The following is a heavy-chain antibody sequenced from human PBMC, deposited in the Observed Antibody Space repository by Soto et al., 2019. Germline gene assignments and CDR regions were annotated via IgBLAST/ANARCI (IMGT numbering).Heavy chain of an antibody. CDR3: ARDLSSCSSTSCYLYYYYYGMDV. V-gene: IGHV1-3*01. Sequence: GASVKVSCKASGYTFTSYAMHWVRQAPGQRLEWMGWINAGNGNTKYSQKFQVRVTITRDTSASTAYMELSSLRSEDTAVYYCARDLSSCSSTSCYLYYYYYGMDVWGQGTTVTVSS. J-gene: IGHJ6*02. CDR1: GYTFTSYA. D-gene: IGHD2-2*01. CDR2: INAGNGNT.